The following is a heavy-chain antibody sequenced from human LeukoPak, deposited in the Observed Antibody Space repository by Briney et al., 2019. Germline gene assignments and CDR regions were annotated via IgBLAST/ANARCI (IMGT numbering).Heavy chain of an antibody. Sequence: PGGSLRLSCAASGFTFSNYDMHWVRQAPGKGLEWVAFMWSDGSNRYYADSVKGRFTISRDNSKNTLYLQMNSLRAEDTAVYYCAKSLSSRGLIIPKTTRYFDYWGQGTLVTVSS. CDR1: GFTFSNYD. J-gene: IGHJ4*02. CDR3: AKSLSSRGLIIPKTTRYFDY. D-gene: IGHD3-10*01. CDR2: MWSDGSNR. V-gene: IGHV3-30*02.